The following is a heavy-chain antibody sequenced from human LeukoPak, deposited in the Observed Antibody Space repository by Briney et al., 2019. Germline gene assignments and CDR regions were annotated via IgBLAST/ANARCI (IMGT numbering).Heavy chain of an antibody. CDR2: ISGGDGST. CDR3: AKGGSSGYYFPYYFDY. Sequence: PGGSLRLSCAASGFTFSTYAMSWVRQAPGKGLEWVSGISGGDGSTYYADSVKGRFTISRDNSKNTLYMQMNSLRAEDTAAYYCAKGGSSGYYFPYYFDYWGQGTLVTASS. D-gene: IGHD3-22*01. V-gene: IGHV3-23*01. J-gene: IGHJ4*02. CDR1: GFTFSTYA.